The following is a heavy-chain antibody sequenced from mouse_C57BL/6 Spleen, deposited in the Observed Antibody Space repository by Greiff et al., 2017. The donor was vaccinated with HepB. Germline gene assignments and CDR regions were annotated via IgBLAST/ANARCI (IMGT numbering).Heavy chain of an antibody. V-gene: IGHV3-6*01. CDR1: GYSITSGYY. J-gene: IGHJ4*01. CDR2: ISYDGSN. Sequence: EVKLVESGPGLVKPSQSLSLTCSVTGYSITSGYYWNWIRQFPGNKLEWMGYISYDGSNNYNPSLKNRISITRDTSKNQFFLKLNSVTTEDTATYYCARDLVAPYYAMDYWGQGTSVTVSS. CDR3: ARDLVAPYYAMDY. D-gene: IGHD1-1*01.